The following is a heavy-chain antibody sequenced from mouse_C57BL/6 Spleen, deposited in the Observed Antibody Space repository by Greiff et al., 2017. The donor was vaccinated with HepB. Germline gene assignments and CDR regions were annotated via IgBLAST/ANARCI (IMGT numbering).Heavy chain of an antibody. D-gene: IGHD1-1*01. J-gene: IGHJ2*01. CDR3: FITTVVGY. Sequence: EVQVVESGAELVRPGASVKLSCTASGFNIKDDYMHWVKQRPEQGLEWIGWIDPENGDTEYASKFQGKATITADTSSNTAYLQLSSLTSEDTAVYYCFITTVVGYWGQGTTLTVSS. V-gene: IGHV14-4*01. CDR1: GFNIKDDY. CDR2: IDPENGDT.